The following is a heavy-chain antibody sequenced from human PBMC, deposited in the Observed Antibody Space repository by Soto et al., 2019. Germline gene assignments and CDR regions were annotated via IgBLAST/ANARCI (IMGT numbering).Heavy chain of an antibody. Sequence: NPASTXWLTGTFSVSSISVLYFRLMRKSAGKGLECIGRIYATGTTYYNPSLKSRVMMSVDTSKKQFSLKLRSVTAADTDVYYCVRAGTKNLRDWLDTWGQGISVTVSS. CDR1: VSSISVLY. CDR3: VRAGTKNLRDWLDT. V-gene: IGHV4-4*07. CDR2: IYATGTT. J-gene: IGHJ5*02. D-gene: IGHD1-1*01.